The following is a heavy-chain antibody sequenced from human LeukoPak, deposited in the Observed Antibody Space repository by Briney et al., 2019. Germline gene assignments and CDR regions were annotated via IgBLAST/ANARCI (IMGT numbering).Heavy chain of an antibody. Sequence: GESLQISCKGSGSSFTSYWIGWVRQLPGKGLEWMGIIYPGDSDTRYSPSFQGQVTISADKSISTAYVQWSSLKASDTAMYYCARHTTGGVVVAAIDYWGQGTLVTVSS. CDR3: ARHTTGGVVVAAIDY. D-gene: IGHD2-15*01. V-gene: IGHV5-51*01. J-gene: IGHJ4*02. CDR1: GSSFTSYW. CDR2: IYPGDSDT.